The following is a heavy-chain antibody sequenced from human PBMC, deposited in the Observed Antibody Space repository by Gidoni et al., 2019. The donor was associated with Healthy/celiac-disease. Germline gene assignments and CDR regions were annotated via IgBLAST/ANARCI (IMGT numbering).Heavy chain of an antibody. V-gene: IGHV4-4*07. CDR1: GGSISSYY. J-gene: IGHJ4*02. CDR2: IYTSGST. D-gene: IGHD3-22*01. CDR3: ARGYYFNYFDY. Sequence: QLQLQESGPGLVKPSETLSLTCTVSGGSISSYYWSWIRRPAGKGLACIGRIYTSGSTNYNPSLKSRVTKSVDTSKTQFSLKLSSVTAADTAVDYWARGYYFNYFDYWGQGTLVTVSS.